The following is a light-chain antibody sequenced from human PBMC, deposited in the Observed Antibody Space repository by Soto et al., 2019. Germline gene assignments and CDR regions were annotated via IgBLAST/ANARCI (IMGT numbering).Light chain of an antibody. CDR2: DVR. J-gene: IGLJ2*01. CDR1: SSDIGGYSF. Sequence: QSALTQPPSVSGSPGQSVTISCSGTSSDIGGYSFVSWYQQHPGNTPKLIIYDVRNRPSGVPDRFSGSKSGNTASLTISWLQAEDEADYYCCSYGGTYSVIFGRGTKVTVL. V-gene: IGLV2-11*01. CDR3: CSYGGTYSVI.